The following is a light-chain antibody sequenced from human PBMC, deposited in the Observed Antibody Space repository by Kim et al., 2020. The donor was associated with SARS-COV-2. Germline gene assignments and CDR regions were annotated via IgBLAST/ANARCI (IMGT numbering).Light chain of an antibody. CDR2: YDS. CDR3: QVWDSSSDHWV. CDR1: NIGSKS. Sequence: PGKTASITCGGNNIGSKSVHWYQQKPGQAPVLVIYYDSDRPSGIPERFSGSNSGNTATLPISRVEAGDEADYYGQVWDSSSDHWVFGGGTQLTVL. V-gene: IGLV3-21*04. J-gene: IGLJ3*02.